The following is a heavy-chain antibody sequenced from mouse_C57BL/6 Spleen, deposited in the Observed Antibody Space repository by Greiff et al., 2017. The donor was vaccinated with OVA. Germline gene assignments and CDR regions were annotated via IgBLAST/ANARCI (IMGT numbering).Heavy chain of an antibody. CDR3: ARSPTGTGFDY. CDR1: GYTFTDYY. Sequence: VQGVESGAELVRPGASVKLSCKASGYTFTDYYINWVKQRPGQGLEWIARIYPGSGNTYYNEKFKGKATLTAEKSSSTAYMQLSSLTSEDSAVYVCARSPTGTGFDYWGQGTTLTVSS. J-gene: IGHJ2*01. CDR2: IYPGSGNT. D-gene: IGHD4-1*02. V-gene: IGHV1-76*01.